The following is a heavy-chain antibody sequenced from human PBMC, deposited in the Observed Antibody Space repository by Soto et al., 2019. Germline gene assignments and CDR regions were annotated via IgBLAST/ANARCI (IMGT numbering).Heavy chain of an antibody. CDR2: IYYSGST. Sequence: SETLSLTCTVSGGSISSGGYYWSWIRQPPGKGLEWIGYIYYSGSTNYNPSLKSRVTISVDTSKNQFSLKLSSVTAADTAVYYCARHLDFWSGYPRKKNYYYMDVWGKGTTVTVSS. D-gene: IGHD3-3*01. CDR3: ARHLDFWSGYPRKKNYYYMDV. J-gene: IGHJ6*03. V-gene: IGHV4-61*08. CDR1: GGSISSGGYY.